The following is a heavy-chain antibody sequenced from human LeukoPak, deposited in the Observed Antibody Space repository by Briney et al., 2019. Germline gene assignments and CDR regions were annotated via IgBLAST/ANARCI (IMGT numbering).Heavy chain of an antibody. CDR1: GFTFNSYS. V-gene: IGHV3-21*01. CDR3: AELGITMIGGV. Sequence: GVSLRLSCAASGFTFNSYSMNWVRQAPGKGLERVSSISSSYYIYYADSVKGRLTISRDNAKNSLYLQMNSLRAEDTAVYYCAELGITMIGGVWGKGTTVTISS. CDR2: ISSSYYI. D-gene: IGHD3-10*02. J-gene: IGHJ6*04.